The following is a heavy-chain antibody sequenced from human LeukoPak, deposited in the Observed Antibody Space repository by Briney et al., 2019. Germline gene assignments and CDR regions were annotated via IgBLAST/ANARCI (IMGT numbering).Heavy chain of an antibody. CDR1: GFTFSSCG. J-gene: IGHJ4*02. CDR2: ISYAGSNK. V-gene: IGHV3-30*18. Sequence: GGSLRLSCAASGFTFSSCGMHWLRQAPAKGLEWVAVISYAGSNKYYADSVKGRFTISRDNSKNTLYLQMNSLRAEDTAVYYCAKDGVTGHFWSGYSTYFDYWGQGTLVTVSS. D-gene: IGHD3-3*02. CDR3: AKDGVTGHFWSGYSTYFDY.